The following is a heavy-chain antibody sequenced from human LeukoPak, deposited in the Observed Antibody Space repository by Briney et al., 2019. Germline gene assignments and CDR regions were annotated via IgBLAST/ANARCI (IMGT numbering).Heavy chain of an antibody. CDR2: LYYSGST. V-gene: IGHV4-39*01. CDR1: GGSIRSSTYY. J-gene: IGHJ4*02. Sequence: PSETLSLTCTVSGGSIRSSTYYWGWIRQHPGKGLEWIGNLYYSGSTYYNPSLKSRVTISVDTSKNHFSLKLSSVTAADTAFYYCARQAISGYDPPPFDSWGQGTLVTVSS. CDR3: ARQAISGYDPPPFDS. D-gene: IGHD5-12*01.